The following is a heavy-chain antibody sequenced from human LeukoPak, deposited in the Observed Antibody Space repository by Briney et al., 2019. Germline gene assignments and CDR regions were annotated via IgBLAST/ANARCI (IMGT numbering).Heavy chain of an antibody. D-gene: IGHD1-26*01. CDR1: GFTFSTYA. J-gene: IGHJ4*02. CDR3: AKDLTWEPPHYCDY. V-gene: IGHV3-23*01. Sequence: GGSLRLSCAASGFTFSTYAMSWVRQAPGKGLEWVSGVSGSGARTDYADSVRGRFTISRDNSKNTLYLQMNSLRAEDTAVYICAKDLTWEPPHYCDYWGQGTLVTVSS. CDR2: VSGSGART.